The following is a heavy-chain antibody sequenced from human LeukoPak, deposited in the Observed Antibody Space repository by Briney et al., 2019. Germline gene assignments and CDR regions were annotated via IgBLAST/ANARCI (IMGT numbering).Heavy chain of an antibody. Sequence: EGSLRLSCAASGFTFSSYEKNWVRQAPGKGLEWISYISSSGSTIYYADSVKGRFTIARHNAKNSLYLQMNSLRAEDTAVYYCAREGGGSGYDLWGQGTLVTVSS. D-gene: IGHD5-12*01. CDR3: AREGGGSGYDL. J-gene: IGHJ4*02. CDR1: GFTFSSYE. V-gene: IGHV3-48*03. CDR2: ISSSGSTI.